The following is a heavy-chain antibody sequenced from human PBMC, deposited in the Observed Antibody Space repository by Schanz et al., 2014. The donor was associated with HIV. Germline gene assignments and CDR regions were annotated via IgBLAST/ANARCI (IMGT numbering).Heavy chain of an antibody. J-gene: IGHJ4*02. D-gene: IGHD3-22*01. Sequence: QVQLVESGGGVVQPGRSLRLSCAASGFTFSSYGMHWVRQAPGKGLGWVAVIWYDGSNKYYADSVKGRVTISRDNSKNTLFLQMNSLRAEDTAVYYCARVRDTSYYDSSAYYLDYWGQGTLVTVSS. CDR1: GFTFSSYG. CDR2: IWYDGSNK. CDR3: ARVRDTSYYDSSAYYLDY. V-gene: IGHV3-33*01.